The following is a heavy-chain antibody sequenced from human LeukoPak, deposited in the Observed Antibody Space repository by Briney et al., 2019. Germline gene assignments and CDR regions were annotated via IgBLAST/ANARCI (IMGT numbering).Heavy chain of an antibody. D-gene: IGHD6-19*01. CDR1: GYSFTSYW. J-gene: IGHJ5*02. Sequence: GESLKISCKGSGYSFTSYWIGWVRQMPGKGLEWMGIIYPGDSDTRYSPSFQGQVTISADKSISTAYLQWSSLKAADTAMYYCARDGLAVAGTNRFDPWGQGTLVTVSS. V-gene: IGHV5-51*01. CDR3: ARDGLAVAGTNRFDP. CDR2: IYPGDSDT.